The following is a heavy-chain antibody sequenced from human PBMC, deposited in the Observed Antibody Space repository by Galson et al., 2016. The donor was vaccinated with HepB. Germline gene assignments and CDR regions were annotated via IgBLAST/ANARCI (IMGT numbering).Heavy chain of an antibody. J-gene: IGHJ3*02. D-gene: IGHD3-10*01. CDR1: GFTFNNYW. CDR2: INSDASST. Sequence: SLRLSCAASGFTFNNYWMHWVRQAPGKGLVWVSRINSDASSTSYADSVKGRFTISRDNAKNTLYLQVSSLRAEDTAVYYCATGNYGGGRFAFEIWGQGTMVTVSS. CDR3: ATGNYGGGRFAFEI. V-gene: IGHV3-74*01.